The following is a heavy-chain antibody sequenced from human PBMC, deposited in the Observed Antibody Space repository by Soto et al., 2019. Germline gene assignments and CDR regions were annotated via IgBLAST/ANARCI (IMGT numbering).Heavy chain of an antibody. D-gene: IGHD3-10*01. CDR1: DFDFSSYG. CDR3: ARDSGWPILNFDN. V-gene: IGHV3-30*03. CDR2: SSYDGRET. J-gene: IGHJ4*02. Sequence: PGGSLRLSCAASDFDFSSYGIHWVRQAPGKGLEWVAASSYDGRETFYADSAKGRFTVSKEMSKNTAFLQMNALRHEDTAVYFCARDSGWPILNFDNWGQGTPVTASS.